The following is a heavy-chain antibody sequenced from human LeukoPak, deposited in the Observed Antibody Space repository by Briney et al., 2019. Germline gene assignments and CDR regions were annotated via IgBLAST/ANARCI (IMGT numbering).Heavy chain of an antibody. Sequence: SETLSLTCAVYGGSFSGYYWSWIRQPPGKGLEWIGEINHSGSTNYNPSLKSRVTISVDTSKNRFSLKLSSVTAADTAVYYCARHIGSSSWYMWFDPWGQGTLVTVSS. V-gene: IGHV4-34*01. J-gene: IGHJ5*02. CDR3: ARHIGSSSWYMWFDP. CDR2: INHSGST. D-gene: IGHD6-13*01. CDR1: GGSFSGYY.